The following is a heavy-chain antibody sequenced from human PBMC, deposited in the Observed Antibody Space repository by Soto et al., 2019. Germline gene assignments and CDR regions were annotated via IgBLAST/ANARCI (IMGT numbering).Heavy chain of an antibody. V-gene: IGHV3-9*01. J-gene: IGHJ4*02. D-gene: IGHD3-22*01. Sequence: DVQLVESGGGLVQPGRSLRLSCAASGFTFDDYAMHWVRQAPGKGLEWVSGISWNSGSIGYADSVKGRFTISRDNAKNSVYLQMNSLRAEDTALYYCAKGEGSSGYYSLFDYWGQGTLVTVSS. CDR1: GFTFDDYA. CDR3: AKGEGSSGYYSLFDY. CDR2: ISWNSGSI.